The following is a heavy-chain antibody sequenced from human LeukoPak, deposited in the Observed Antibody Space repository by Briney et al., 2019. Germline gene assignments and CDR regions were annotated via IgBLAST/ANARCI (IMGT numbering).Heavy chain of an antibody. J-gene: IGHJ3*02. V-gene: IGHV4-34*01. CDR2: INHSGST. CDR1: GGSFSGYY. Sequence: PSETLSLTCAVYGGSFSGYYWSWIRQPPGKGLEWIGEINHSGSTNYNPSLKSRVTISVDTSKNQFSLKLSSVTAADTAVYYCARDASYPGDAFDIWGQGTMVTVSS. D-gene: IGHD1-26*01. CDR3: ARDASYPGDAFDI.